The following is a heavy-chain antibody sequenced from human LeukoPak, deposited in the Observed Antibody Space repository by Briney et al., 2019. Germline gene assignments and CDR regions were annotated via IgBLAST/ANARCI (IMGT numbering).Heavy chain of an antibody. Sequence: GESLKISCKGSGYSFTSYWIGWVRQMPGKGLEWMWIIYPGDSDTRYSPSFQGQVTISADKSISTAYLQWSSLKASDTAMYYCARQGGYSGYDPYYFDYWGQGTLVTVSS. CDR1: GYSFTSYW. CDR3: ARQGGYSGYDPYYFDY. V-gene: IGHV5-51*01. CDR2: IYPGDSDT. J-gene: IGHJ4*02. D-gene: IGHD5-12*01.